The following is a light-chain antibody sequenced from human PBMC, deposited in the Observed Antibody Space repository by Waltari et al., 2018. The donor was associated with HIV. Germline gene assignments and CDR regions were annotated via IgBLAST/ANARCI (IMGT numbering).Light chain of an antibody. CDR1: QSVLYSSSSKNY. CDR3: QQYYSLPFT. J-gene: IGKJ3*01. CDR2: WAS. V-gene: IGKV4-1*01. Sequence: DIVMTQSPDSLVVSLGERATTTSQSSQSVLYSSSSKNYLAWYQQKPGQSPKLLIYWASTRESGVPDRFSGGGSGTDFTLTISSLQAEDVAVYYCQQYYSLPFTFGPGTKVDIK.